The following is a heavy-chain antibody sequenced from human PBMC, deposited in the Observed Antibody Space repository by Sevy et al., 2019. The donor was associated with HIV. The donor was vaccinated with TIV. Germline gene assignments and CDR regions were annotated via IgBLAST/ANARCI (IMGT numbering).Heavy chain of an antibody. J-gene: IGHJ4*02. CDR2: ISGSGGST. CDR1: GFTFSSYA. V-gene: IGHV3-23*01. D-gene: IGHD3-22*01. Sequence: GGSLRLSCAASGFTFSSYAMSWVRQAPGKGLEWVSAISGSGGSTYYADSVKGRFTISRDNSKNRLYLQMNSLRAEDTAVYYCAKFYDSSGYCDYWGQGTLVTVSS. CDR3: AKFYDSSGYCDY.